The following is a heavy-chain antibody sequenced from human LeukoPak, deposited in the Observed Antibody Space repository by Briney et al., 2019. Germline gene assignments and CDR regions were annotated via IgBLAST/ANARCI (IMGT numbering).Heavy chain of an antibody. CDR1: GYTFTGYY. D-gene: IGHD2-2*01. Sequence: ASVKVSCKASGYTFTGYYMHWVRQAPGQGLEWMGWINPNSGGTNYAQKFQGRVTMTRDTSISTAYMELSRLRSDDTAVYYCARDLMWMGFCSSTSCYDSPLSGFDPWGQGTLVTVSS. CDR3: ARDLMWMGFCSSTSCYDSPLSGFDP. CDR2: INPNSGGT. J-gene: IGHJ5*02. V-gene: IGHV1-2*02.